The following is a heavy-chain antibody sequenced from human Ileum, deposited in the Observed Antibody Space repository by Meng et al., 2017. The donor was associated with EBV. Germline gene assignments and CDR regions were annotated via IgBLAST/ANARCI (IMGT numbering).Heavy chain of an antibody. CDR1: GYSISTTNW. CDR2: IYYSGTT. V-gene: IGHV4-28*01. J-gene: IGHJ4*02. CDR3: ARNSESGSYIDY. D-gene: IGHD1-26*01. Sequence: QVQLQESGPGLVNPSDTLSLTCAVSGYSISTTNWWGWIRQPPGKGLEWIGHIYYSGTTYNNPSLKSRVTMSIDPSKNQFSLKLSSVTAVDTAVYYCARNSESGSYIDYWGLGTLVTVSS.